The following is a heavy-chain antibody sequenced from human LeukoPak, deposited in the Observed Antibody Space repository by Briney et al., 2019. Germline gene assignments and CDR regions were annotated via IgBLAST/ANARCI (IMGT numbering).Heavy chain of an antibody. V-gene: IGHV1-69*05. CDR2: IIPIFGTA. Sequence: SVKVSCKTSGYPFVAYYIHWVRQAPGQGLEWMGGIIPIFGTANYAQKFQGRVTITTDESTSTAYMELSSLRSEDTAVYYCARVGLSGSLSYFDYWGQGTLVTVSS. CDR1: GYPFVAYY. CDR3: ARVGLSGSLSYFDY. D-gene: IGHD1-26*01. J-gene: IGHJ4*02.